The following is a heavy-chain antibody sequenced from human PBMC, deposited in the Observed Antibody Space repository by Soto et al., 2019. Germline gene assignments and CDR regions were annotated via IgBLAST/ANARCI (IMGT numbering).Heavy chain of an antibody. CDR1: DDSINSDKYY. Sequence: NPSETLSLTCSVSDDSINSDKYYWGWIRQPPGKGLEWIGSIYYRGNAYYNPSLQTRVTISLDKSKSQFSLKLNSVTAADSAVYFCASLEGLATISYYFDFWGPGSLVTVAS. CDR2: IYYRGNA. V-gene: IGHV4-39*01. D-gene: IGHD3-9*01. CDR3: ASLEGLATISYYFDF. J-gene: IGHJ4*02.